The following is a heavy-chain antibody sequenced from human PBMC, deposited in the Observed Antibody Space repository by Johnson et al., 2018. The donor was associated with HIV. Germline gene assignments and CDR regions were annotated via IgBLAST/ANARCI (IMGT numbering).Heavy chain of an antibody. J-gene: IGHJ3*02. CDR3: ARGVKQQLSVVDAFDI. Sequence: QVQLVESGGGVVQPEMSLRLACAASGFTFSSYPMHWVRQAPGKGLEWVAVISYDGGNKYYTDSVQGRFTTSRDNSKNRLYLQMNSLRAEDTAVYFCARGVKQQLSVVDAFDIWGQGTMVIVSS. CDR1: GFTFSSYP. V-gene: IGHV3-30*04. D-gene: IGHD1-1*01. CDR2: ISYDGGNK.